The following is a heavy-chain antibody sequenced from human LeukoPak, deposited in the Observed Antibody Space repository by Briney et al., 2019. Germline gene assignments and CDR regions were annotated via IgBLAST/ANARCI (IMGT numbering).Heavy chain of an antibody. J-gene: IGHJ4*02. D-gene: IGHD3-22*01. Sequence: GGSQRLSCAASGLTISTNYMTWVRQAPGKGLEWVSVIYGGGSTYYADSVKGRFTISRDNSKNTLYLQMNSLRAEDTAVYYCAGYDSSGYYTHYFDFWGQGTLVTVSS. CDR2: IYGGGST. CDR1: GLTISTNY. V-gene: IGHV3-66*01. CDR3: AGYDSSGYYTHYFDF.